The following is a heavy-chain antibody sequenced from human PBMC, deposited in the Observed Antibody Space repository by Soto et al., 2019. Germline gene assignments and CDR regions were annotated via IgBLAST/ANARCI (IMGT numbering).Heavy chain of an antibody. J-gene: IGHJ6*02. D-gene: IGHD4-17*01. Sequence: PGGSLRLSCAASGFTFSSYAMNWVRQAPGKGLEWVSAISGSGGSTYYADSVKGRFTISRDNSKNTLYLQMNSLRAEDTAVYYCAKTPSRFTGDYSGGMDVWGQGTTVTVSS. CDR3: AKTPSRFTGDYSGGMDV. V-gene: IGHV3-23*01. CDR2: ISGSGGST. CDR1: GFTFSSYA.